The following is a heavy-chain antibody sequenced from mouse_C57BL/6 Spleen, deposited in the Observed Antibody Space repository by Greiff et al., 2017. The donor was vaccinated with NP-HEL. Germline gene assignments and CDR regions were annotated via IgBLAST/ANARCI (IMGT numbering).Heavy chain of an antibody. J-gene: IGHJ2*01. CDR3: ARESGPTVVSYYFDY. Sequence: EVKLMESGGGLVKPGGSLKLSCAASGFTFSSYAMSWVRQTPEKRLEWVATISDGGSYTYYPDNVKGRFTISRDNAKNNLYLQMSQLKSEDTAMYYCARESGPTVVSYYFDYWGQGTTLTVSS. V-gene: IGHV5-4*01. D-gene: IGHD1-1*01. CDR2: ISDGGSYT. CDR1: GFTFSSYA.